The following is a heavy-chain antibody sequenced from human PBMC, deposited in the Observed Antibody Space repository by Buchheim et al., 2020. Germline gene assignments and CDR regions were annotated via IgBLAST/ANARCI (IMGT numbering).Heavy chain of an antibody. CDR1: GFTFSSYG. V-gene: IGHV3-33*01. J-gene: IGHJ4*02. Sequence: QVQLVESGGGVVQPGRSLRLSCAASGFTFSSYGMHWVRQAPGKGLEWVAVIWYVGSNKYYAASVKGRFTISRDNSKNTLYLQMNSLRAEDTAVYYCARDLTYCGGDCQNEADYFDYWGQGTL. CDR3: ARDLTYCGGDCQNEADYFDY. CDR2: IWYVGSNK. D-gene: IGHD2-21*02.